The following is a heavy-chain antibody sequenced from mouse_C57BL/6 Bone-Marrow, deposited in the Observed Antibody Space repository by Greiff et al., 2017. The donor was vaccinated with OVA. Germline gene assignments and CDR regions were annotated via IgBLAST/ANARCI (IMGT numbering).Heavy chain of an antibody. J-gene: IGHJ2*01. Sequence: VQLKESGGDLVKPGGSLKLSCAASGFTFSSYGMSWVRQTPDKRLEWVATISSGGSYTYYPDSVKGRFTISRDNAKNTLYLQMSSLKSEDTAMYYCARQGERKYYLDYWGQGTTLTVSS. CDR3: ARQGERKYYLDY. CDR2: ISSGGSYT. CDR1: GFTFSSYG. V-gene: IGHV5-6*01.